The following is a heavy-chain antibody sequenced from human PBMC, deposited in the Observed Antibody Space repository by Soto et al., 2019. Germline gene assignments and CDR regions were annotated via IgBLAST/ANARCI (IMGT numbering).Heavy chain of an antibody. CDR1: GDSITSSNC. J-gene: IGHJ4*02. Sequence: QVQLQESGPGLVKPSGTLSLTCAVSGDSITSSNCWSWVLQAPGKGLEWIGEIYHSGATTYNPYLKSRATISVDPSNNHFSLKLTSVTAADTAVYFCARDLGTGTDYWGRGTLVTVAS. D-gene: IGHD1-1*01. V-gene: IGHV4-4*02. CDR3: ARDLGTGTDY. CDR2: IYHSGAT.